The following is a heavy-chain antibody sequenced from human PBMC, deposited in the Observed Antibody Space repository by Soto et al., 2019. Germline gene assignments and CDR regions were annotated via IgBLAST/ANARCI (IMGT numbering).Heavy chain of an antibody. CDR1: GYTFTSYD. CDR2: MNPNSGNT. CDR3: ASIRGSGYCSGGSCYPTYYYYGMDV. J-gene: IGHJ6*02. Sequence: GASVKVSCKASGYTFTSYDINWVRQATGQGLEWMGWMNPNSGNTGYAQKFQGRVTMTRNTSISTAYMELSSLRSEDTAVYYCASIRGSGYCSGGSCYPTYYYYGMDVWGQGTTVTVSS. D-gene: IGHD2-15*01. V-gene: IGHV1-8*01.